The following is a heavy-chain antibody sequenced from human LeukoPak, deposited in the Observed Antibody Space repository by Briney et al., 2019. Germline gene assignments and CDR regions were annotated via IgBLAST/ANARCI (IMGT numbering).Heavy chain of an antibody. CDR3: AREGYYDSSGYSQVQYYYYGMDV. CDR1: GYTFTGYY. D-gene: IGHD3-22*01. Sequence: ASVKVSCKASGYTFTGYYMHWVRQAPGQGLEWMGWINPKSGDTNYAPNFQGRVTMTRDTSISTVYMELSRLRSDDTAVYYCAREGYYDSSGYSQVQYYYYGMDVWGQGTTVTVSS. J-gene: IGHJ6*02. V-gene: IGHV1-2*02. CDR2: INPKSGDT.